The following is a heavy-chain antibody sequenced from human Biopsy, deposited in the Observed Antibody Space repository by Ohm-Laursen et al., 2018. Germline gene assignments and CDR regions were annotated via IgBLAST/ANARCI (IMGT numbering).Heavy chain of an antibody. CDR2: IYYSVMT. CDR3: ARAGIYSWSGVDV. CDR1: GDSVTKYY. J-gene: IGHJ6*02. Sequence: SDTLSLTCSVSGDSVTKYYWSWIRQPPGKGLEWIGHIYYSVMTNYNPSLQSRVSISVDTSRNQVSLTLRSVTAADTAVYYCARAGIYSWSGVDVWGQGTTVTVSS. D-gene: IGHD3-3*01. V-gene: IGHV4-59*02.